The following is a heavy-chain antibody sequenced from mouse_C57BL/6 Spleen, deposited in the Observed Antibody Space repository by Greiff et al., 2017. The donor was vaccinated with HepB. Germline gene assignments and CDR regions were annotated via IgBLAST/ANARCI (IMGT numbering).Heavy chain of an antibody. CDR3: ARDAMGYFDY. J-gene: IGHJ2*01. CDR2: INYDGSST. D-gene: IGHD1-1*02. Sequence: EVMLVESEGGLVQPGSSMKLSCTASGFTFSDYYMAWVRQVPEKGLEWVANINYDGSSTYYLDSLKSRFIISRDNAKNTLFLQMTSLRSEDTAMYYCARDAMGYFDYWGQGTTLTVSS. CDR1: GFTFSDYY. V-gene: IGHV5-16*02.